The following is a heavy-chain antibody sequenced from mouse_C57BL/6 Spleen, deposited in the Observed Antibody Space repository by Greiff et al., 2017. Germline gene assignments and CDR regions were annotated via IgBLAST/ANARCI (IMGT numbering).Heavy chain of an antibody. D-gene: IGHD2-14*01. V-gene: IGHV1-5*01. J-gene: IGHJ2*01. Sequence: VQLQQSGTVLARPGASVKMSCKTSGYTFTSYWMHWVKQRPGQGLEWIGAIYPGNSDTSYNQKFKGKAKLTAATSASTAYMELSSLTNEDSAVYYCTRQRDDRDFDYWGQGTTLTVSS. CDR3: TRQRDDRDFDY. CDR1: GYTFTSYW. CDR2: IYPGNSDT.